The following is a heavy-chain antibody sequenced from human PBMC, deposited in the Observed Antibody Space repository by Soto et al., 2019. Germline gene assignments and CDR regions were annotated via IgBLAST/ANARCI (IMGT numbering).Heavy chain of an antibody. Sequence: PGGSLRLSCAASGFSITNYAMTWVRQAPGKGLEWVSSISSSSSYIYYADSVKGRFTISRDNAKNSLYLQMNSLRAEDTAVYYCARDRIVGMDVWGQGTTVTVSS. CDR2: ISSSSSYI. D-gene: IGHD2-15*01. CDR3: ARDRIVGMDV. V-gene: IGHV3-21*01. CDR1: GFSITNYA. J-gene: IGHJ6*02.